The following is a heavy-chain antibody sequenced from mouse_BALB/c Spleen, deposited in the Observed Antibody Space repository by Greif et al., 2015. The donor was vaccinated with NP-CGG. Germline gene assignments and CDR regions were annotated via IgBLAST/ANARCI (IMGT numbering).Heavy chain of an antibody. J-gene: IGHJ3*01. CDR1: GYTFTDYY. D-gene: IGHD2-3*01. CDR2: INPNNGDT. Sequence: EVQLQQSGPELVKPGASVKVSCKASGYTFTDYYMKWVKQSHGKSLEWIGDINPNNGDTFYNQKFKGKATLTVDKSSSPASMPLNTLTFEDSAVFYCASLYDGYQRGFAYWGQGTLVTVSA. V-gene: IGHV1-26*01. CDR3: ASLYDGYQRGFAY.